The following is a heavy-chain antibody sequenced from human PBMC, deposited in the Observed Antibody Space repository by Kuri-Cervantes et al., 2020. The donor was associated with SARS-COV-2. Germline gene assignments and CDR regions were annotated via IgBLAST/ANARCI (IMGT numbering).Heavy chain of an antibody. J-gene: IGHJ4*02. V-gene: IGHV3-73*01. CDR2: VRGKANNYAT. CDR3: TTLIDY. Sequence: LSLTCAASGFTFSSYWMSWVRQASGKGLEWVGRVRGKANNYATAYAASVKGRFTISRDDSKNMAFLQMNSLKTEDTAVYYCTTLIDYWGQGALVTVSS. CDR1: GFTFSSYW.